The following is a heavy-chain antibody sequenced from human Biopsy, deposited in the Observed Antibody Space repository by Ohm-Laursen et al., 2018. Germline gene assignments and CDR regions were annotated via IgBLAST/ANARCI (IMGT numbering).Heavy chain of an antibody. Sequence: SETLSLTCAVSAGSISNYFWTWIRQPPGKGLEWIGYFRFEDRTSYNSSLKSRVTISADTSKNQFSLRLSSVTAADTAVYYCALGGGSYVNFDYWGQGTLVTVSS. J-gene: IGHJ4*02. D-gene: IGHD1-26*01. V-gene: IGHV4-59*01. CDR3: ALGGGSYVNFDY. CDR1: AGSISNYF. CDR2: FRFEDRT.